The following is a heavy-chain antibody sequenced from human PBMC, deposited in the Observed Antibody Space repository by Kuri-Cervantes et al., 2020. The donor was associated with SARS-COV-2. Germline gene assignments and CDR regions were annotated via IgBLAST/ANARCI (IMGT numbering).Heavy chain of an antibody. CDR2: INPSGGST. J-gene: IGHJ5*02. CDR1: GYTFTSYY. V-gene: IGHV1-46*01. D-gene: IGHD1-26*01. Sequence: GGSLRLSCKASGYTFTSYYMHWVRQAPGQGLEWMGIINPSGGSTSYAQKFQGRVTMTENTSTDTAYMELSSLRSEDTAVYYCATSPPIVGASNWFDPWGQGTLVTVS. CDR3: ATSPPIVGASNWFDP.